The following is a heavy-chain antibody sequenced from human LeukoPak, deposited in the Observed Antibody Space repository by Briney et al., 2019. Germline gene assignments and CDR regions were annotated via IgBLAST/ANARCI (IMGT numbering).Heavy chain of an antibody. CDR1: GFTVSSNY. CDR2: IYSGGST. Sequence: PGGSLGLSCAASGFTVSSNYMSWVRQAPGKGLEWVSVIYSGGSTYYADSVKVRFTISRDNAKNELYLQMNSLRAEDTAVYYCLIAAAGIEFDYWGQGTLVSVSS. V-gene: IGHV3-66*01. D-gene: IGHD6-13*01. CDR3: LIAAAGIEFDY. J-gene: IGHJ4*02.